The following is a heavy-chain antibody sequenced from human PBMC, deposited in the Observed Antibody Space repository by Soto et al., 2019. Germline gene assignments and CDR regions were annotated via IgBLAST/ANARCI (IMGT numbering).Heavy chain of an antibody. CDR3: ARTNPTSGYFYFDY. CDR1: GGTFSSYV. D-gene: IGHD5-12*01. Sequence: SVKVSCKASGGTFSSYVISWVRQAPGQGLEWMGGIIPMFDTTYYAQNFQRRVTITADESTSTAYMELSSLRSEDSAVYYCARTNPTSGYFYFDYWGQGTLVTVSS. V-gene: IGHV1-69*13. J-gene: IGHJ4*02. CDR2: IIPMFDTT.